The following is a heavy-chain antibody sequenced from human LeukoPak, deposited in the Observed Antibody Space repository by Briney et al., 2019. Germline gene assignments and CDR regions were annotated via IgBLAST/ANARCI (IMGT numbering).Heavy chain of an antibody. V-gene: IGHV4-59*12. CDR3: ARGLPAARRGAFDI. CDR2: IYYSGST. J-gene: IGHJ3*02. CDR1: GGSISSYY. Sequence: PSETLSLTCTVSGGSISSYYWSWIRQPPGKGLEWIGYIYYSGSTNYNPSLKSRVTISVDTSKNQFSLKLSSVTAADTAVYYCARGLPAARRGAFDIWGQGTMVTVSS. D-gene: IGHD2-2*01.